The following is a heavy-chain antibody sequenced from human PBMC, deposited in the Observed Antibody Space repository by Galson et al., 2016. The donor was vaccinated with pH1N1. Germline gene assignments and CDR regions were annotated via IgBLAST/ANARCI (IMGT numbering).Heavy chain of an antibody. J-gene: IGHJ4*02. D-gene: IGHD2-21*02. CDR1: GGSISSDGYS. V-gene: IGHV4-30-2*01. CDR3: ARGLMTAIYDYFDL. Sequence: TLSLTCAVSGGSISSDGYSWSWIRQPPGKGLEWIGYIYHSGTTYYNPSLKSRVTISIGRSKNQFSLKLSSVTAADTAVYYCARGLMTAIYDYFDLWGQGTLVTVSS. CDR2: IYHSGTT.